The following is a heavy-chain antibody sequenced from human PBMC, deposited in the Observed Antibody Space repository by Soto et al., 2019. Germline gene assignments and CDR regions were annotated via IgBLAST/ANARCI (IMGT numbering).Heavy chain of an antibody. D-gene: IGHD6-19*01. Sequence: GGSLRLSCAASGFTFSSYSMNWVRQAPGKGLEWVSSISSSSSYIYYADSVKGRFTISRDNAKNSLYLQMNSLRAEDTAVYYCASQVRIAVAGTFDYWGQGTQVTVSS. CDR1: GFTFSSYS. V-gene: IGHV3-21*01. CDR3: ASQVRIAVAGTFDY. CDR2: ISSSSSYI. J-gene: IGHJ4*02.